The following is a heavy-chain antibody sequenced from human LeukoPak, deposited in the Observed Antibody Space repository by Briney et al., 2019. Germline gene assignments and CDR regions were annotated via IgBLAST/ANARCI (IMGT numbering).Heavy chain of an antibody. CDR3: ARVSRVAATTCSSKTSAFDI. CDR1: GGSISSYY. CDR2: IYTSGST. V-gene: IGHV4-4*07. D-gene: IGHD2-15*01. Sequence: SETLSLTCTVSGGSISSYYWSWIRQPAGKGLEWIGRIYTSGSTNYNPSLKSRVTITVGTSNNHSSLKLSSVTAADQSGYYCARVSRVAATTCSSKTSAFDIWGQGTMVTVSA. J-gene: IGHJ3*02.